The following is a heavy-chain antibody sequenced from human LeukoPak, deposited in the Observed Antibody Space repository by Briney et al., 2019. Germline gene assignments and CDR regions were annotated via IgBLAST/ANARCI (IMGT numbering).Heavy chain of an antibody. Sequence: AASVKVSCKASGYTFTHYYIHWVRQAPGQGLEWMGWIDPKSGGTSCAQKFQGRVTMTRDTSITTIYMDLSRLRSDDSALYYCASLGATTIYYYGVDVWGQGTTVTVSS. CDR1: GYTFTHYY. D-gene: IGHD1-26*01. CDR2: IDPKSGGT. J-gene: IGHJ6*02. V-gene: IGHV1-2*02. CDR3: ASLGATTIYYYGVDV.